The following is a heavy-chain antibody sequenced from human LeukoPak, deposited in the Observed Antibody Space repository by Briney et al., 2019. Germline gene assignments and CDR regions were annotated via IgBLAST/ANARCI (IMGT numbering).Heavy chain of an antibody. Sequence: GGSLRLSCAASGFTFSTYWMGWVRQSPGKGLEWVANIKQDGSEKHYVDSVKGRFTISRDNTKNSLYLQMNSLRAEHTAVYYCARAYQLPLFWGQGTLVTVSS. CDR2: IKQDGSEK. D-gene: IGHD2-2*01. J-gene: IGHJ4*02. CDR3: ARAYQLPLF. V-gene: IGHV3-7*01. CDR1: GFTFSTYW.